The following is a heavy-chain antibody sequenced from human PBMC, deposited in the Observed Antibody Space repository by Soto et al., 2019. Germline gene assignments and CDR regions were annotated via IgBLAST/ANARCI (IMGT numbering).Heavy chain of an antibody. V-gene: IGHV3-21*01. CDR3: AREYTAWPLAYGLDV. CDR1: GFTFSTYS. D-gene: IGHD2-2*02. CDR2: ISSRSDI. Sequence: AVGSLRLSCVGSGFTFSTYSINWVRQAPGKGLEWVSSISSRSDIYYADSVKGRFTISRGNAKNSVSLQMNSLRAEDTAVYYCAREYTAWPLAYGLDVWGQGTTVTVSS. J-gene: IGHJ6*02.